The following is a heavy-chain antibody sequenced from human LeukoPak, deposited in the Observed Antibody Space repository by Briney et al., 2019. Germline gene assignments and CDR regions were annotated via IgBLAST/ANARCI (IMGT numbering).Heavy chain of an antibody. CDR2: IRSKANSYAT. CDR3: SAVKLRDHYYYYYMDV. CDR1: GFTFSGSA. V-gene: IGHV3-73*01. D-gene: IGHD1-26*01. Sequence: GGSLKLSCAASGFTFSGSAMHWVRQASGKGLEWVGRIRSKANSYATAYAASVKGRFTISRDDSKNTAYLQMNSLKTEDTAVYYCSAVKLRDHYYYYYMDVWGKGTTVTISS. J-gene: IGHJ6*03.